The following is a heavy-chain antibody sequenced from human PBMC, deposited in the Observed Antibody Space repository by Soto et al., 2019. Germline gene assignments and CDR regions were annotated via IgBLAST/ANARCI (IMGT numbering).Heavy chain of an antibody. CDR3: GRGYNYADH. CDR1: GFTFNTYG. D-gene: IGHD5-18*01. V-gene: IGHV3-33*01. J-gene: IGHJ4*02. Sequence: QVQLVESGGGVVQPGTSLRLSCAASGFTFNTYGMHWVRQAPGKGLEWVAVIWYDGSNINYSDSVKGRFTISRDNSKNMVFLHMNSLGVEDTGVYYCGRGYNYADHWGQGALVTVSS. CDR2: IWYDGSNI.